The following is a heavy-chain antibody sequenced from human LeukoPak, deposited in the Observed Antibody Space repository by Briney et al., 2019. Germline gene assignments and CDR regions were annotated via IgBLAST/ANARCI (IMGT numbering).Heavy chain of an antibody. CDR3: ARSPGIAAAGDWYFDL. J-gene: IGHJ2*01. CDR2: IYTSGST. CDR1: GGSISSYY. D-gene: IGHD6-13*01. V-gene: IGHV4-4*07. Sequence: SETLSLTCTVSGGSISSYYWSWIRQPAGKGLEWIGRIYTSGSTNYNPSLKSRVTMSVDTSKNQFSLKLSSVTAADTAVYYCARSPGIAAAGDWYFDLWGRGTLVTVSS.